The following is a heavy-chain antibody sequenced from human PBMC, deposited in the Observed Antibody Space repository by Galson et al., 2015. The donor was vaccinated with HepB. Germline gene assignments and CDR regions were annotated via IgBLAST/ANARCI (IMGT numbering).Heavy chain of an antibody. J-gene: IGHJ6*02. CDR2: ISAYNGNT. CDR3: ARDENEQWLVSYYYYYYGMDV. V-gene: IGHV1-18*01. Sequence: SVKVSCKASGYTFTSYGISWVRQAPGQGLEWMGWISAYNGNTNYAQKLQGRVTMTTDTSTSTAYMELRSLRSDDTAVYYCARDENEQWLVSYYYYYYGMDVWGQGTTVPVSS. CDR1: GYTFTSYG. D-gene: IGHD6-19*01.